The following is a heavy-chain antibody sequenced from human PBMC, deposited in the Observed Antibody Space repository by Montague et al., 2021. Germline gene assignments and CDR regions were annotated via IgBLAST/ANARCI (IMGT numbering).Heavy chain of an antibody. CDR1: GFNFGFYW. J-gene: IGHJ4*02. CDR3: LRDLNYGLGRSYGYFDY. CDR2: IDTDGRST. Sequence: SLRLSCAASGFNFGFYWIHLFRQAPGKGLVWVSHIDTDGRSTTYSYSVAGRFTISRYNAKNTLFLQLNSLRAEDTAVYYCLRDLNYGLGRSYGYFDYWGQGALVTVSS. V-gene: IGHV3-74*03. D-gene: IGHD3-10*01.